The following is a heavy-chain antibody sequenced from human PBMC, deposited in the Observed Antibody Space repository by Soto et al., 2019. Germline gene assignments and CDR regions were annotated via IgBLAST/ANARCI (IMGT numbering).Heavy chain of an antibody. J-gene: IGHJ6*02. CDR2: TSSSGYI. V-gene: IGHV3-21*01. CDR3: ARDCSGGSCYTGMDV. Sequence: VSLRLSCAASGFNFNRYTINWVRQAPGKRLEWLSSTSSSGYIFSTDSVRGRFTISRDNAKNSVYLQINSLRAEDTAVYFCARDCSGGSCYTGMDVWGQGTTVTV. D-gene: IGHD2-15*01. CDR1: GFNFNRYT.